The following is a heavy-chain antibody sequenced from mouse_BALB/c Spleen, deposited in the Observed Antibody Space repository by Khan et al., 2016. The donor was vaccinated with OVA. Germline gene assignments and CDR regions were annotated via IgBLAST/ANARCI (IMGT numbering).Heavy chain of an antibody. J-gene: IGHJ2*01. Sequence: QVQLKQSGAELAKPGASVKMSCKASGYTFANYWMHWVKQRPGQGLDWIGYINPSTGYTDYNQKFKDKATLTADKSSSTAYMQLSSLTSEDSAVYYCSRLGSSSGTTFVYWGQGTTLTVSS. CDR1: GYTFANYW. CDR3: SRLGSSSGTTFVY. CDR2: INPSTGYT. D-gene: IGHD1-1*01. V-gene: IGHV1-7*01.